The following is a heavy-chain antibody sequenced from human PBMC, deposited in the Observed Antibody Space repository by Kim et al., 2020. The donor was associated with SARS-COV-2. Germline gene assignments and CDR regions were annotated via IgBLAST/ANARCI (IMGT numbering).Heavy chain of an antibody. V-gene: IGHV3-30-3*01. CDR3: ARGGGGSYNYFDY. D-gene: IGHD1-26*01. Sequence: GGSLRLSCAASGFTFSSFAMHWVRQAPGKGLEWVAVISYDGSNKYYADSVRGRFTISRDNSKNTLYLQINSLRGEDTAVYYCARGGGGSYNYFDYWGQGTLVTVSS. CDR2: ISYDGSNK. CDR1: GFTFSSFA. J-gene: IGHJ4*02.